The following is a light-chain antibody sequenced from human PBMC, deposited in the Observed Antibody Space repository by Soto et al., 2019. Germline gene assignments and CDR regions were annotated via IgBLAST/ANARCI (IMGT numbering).Light chain of an antibody. CDR2: GAS. V-gene: IGKV3-20*01. CDR1: QSVSSSY. J-gene: IGKJ4*01. CDR3: HQYDSSPLT. Sequence: ELVLTQSPGTLSLSPGERATLSCRASQSVSSSYLAWYQQKPGQAPRLLIYGASSRATGIPDRFSGSGSGTDFTLTISRLEPEEFAVYYCHQYDSSPLTFGGGTKVEIK.